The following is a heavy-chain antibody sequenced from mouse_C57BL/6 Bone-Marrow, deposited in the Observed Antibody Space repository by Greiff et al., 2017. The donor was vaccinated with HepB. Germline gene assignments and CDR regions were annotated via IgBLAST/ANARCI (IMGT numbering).Heavy chain of an antibody. D-gene: IGHD1-1*02. CDR3: ARHPTNYGWFAY. CDR1: EYEFPSHD. V-gene: IGHV5-2*01. J-gene: IGHJ3*01. CDR2: INSDGGST. Sequence: DVKLQESGGGLVQPGESLKLSCESNEYEFPSHDMSWVRKTPEKRLELVAAINSDGGSTYYPDTMERRFIISRDNTKKTLYLQMSSLRSEDTALYYCARHPTNYGWFAYWGQGTLVTVSA.